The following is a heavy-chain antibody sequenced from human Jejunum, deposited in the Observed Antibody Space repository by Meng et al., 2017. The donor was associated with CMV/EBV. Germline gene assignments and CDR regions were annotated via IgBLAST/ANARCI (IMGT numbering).Heavy chain of an antibody. Sequence: QVQVPEAGPGLVKPSQTLSLTCSVSGGSIGSGDYYWSWIRQPPGKGLEWIGYIHDTGSTYYNPSLKSRVDISLGTSRNHFSLTLSSVTAEDTAVYFCARGSIFVSFDSWGQGTLVTVSS. CDR3: ARGSIFVSFDS. CDR2: IHDTGST. V-gene: IGHV4-30-4*08. D-gene: IGHD3-3*01. CDR1: GGSIGSGDYY. J-gene: IGHJ4*02.